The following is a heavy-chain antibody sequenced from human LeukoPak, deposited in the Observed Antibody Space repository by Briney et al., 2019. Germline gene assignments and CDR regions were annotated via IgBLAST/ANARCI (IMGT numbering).Heavy chain of an antibody. J-gene: IGHJ4*02. Sequence: SETLSLTCAVYGGSFSGYYWSWIRQPPGKGLEWIGSIYYSGSTYYNPSLKSRVTISVDTSKNQFSLKLSSVTAADTAVYYCARRVGSGSYVNFDYWGQGTLVTVSS. V-gene: IGHV4-34*01. CDR3: ARRVGSGSYVNFDY. CDR2: IYYSGST. CDR1: GGSFSGYY. D-gene: IGHD3-10*01.